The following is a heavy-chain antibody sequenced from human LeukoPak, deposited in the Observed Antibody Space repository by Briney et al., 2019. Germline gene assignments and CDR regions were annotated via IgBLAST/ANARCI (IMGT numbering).Heavy chain of an antibody. Sequence: GGSLRLSCAASGFTFSSYSMNWVRQAPGKGLEWVSYIGAAGSTIYYADSVRGRFTISRDNAKNSLFLQMNSLRAEDTAVYYCARDSSTYAGPPDYWGQGTLVTVSS. CDR2: IGAAGSTI. V-gene: IGHV3-48*01. D-gene: IGHD2-2*01. J-gene: IGHJ4*02. CDR3: ARDSSTYAGPPDY. CDR1: GFTFSSYS.